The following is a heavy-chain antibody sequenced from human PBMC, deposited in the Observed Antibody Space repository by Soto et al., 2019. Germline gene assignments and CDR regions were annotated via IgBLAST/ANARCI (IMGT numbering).Heavy chain of an antibody. CDR2: IYYSGST. Sequence: PSETLSLTCTVSGGSISSYYWSWIRQPPGKGLEWIGYIYYSGSTNYNPSLKSRVTISVDTSKNQFSLKLSSVTAADTAVYYCARDPGGDPPYYYYGMDVWGQGTTVTVSS. V-gene: IGHV4-59*01. D-gene: IGHD2-21*02. J-gene: IGHJ6*02. CDR3: ARDPGGDPPYYYYGMDV. CDR1: GGSISSYY.